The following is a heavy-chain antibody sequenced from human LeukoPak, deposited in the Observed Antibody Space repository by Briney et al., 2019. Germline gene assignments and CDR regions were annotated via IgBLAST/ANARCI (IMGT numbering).Heavy chain of an antibody. J-gene: IGHJ4*02. D-gene: IGHD6-19*01. CDR1: GGSINSNSYY. V-gene: IGHV4-39*07. CDR3: ARDPNWYSSGWYYGY. Sequence: SETLSLTCTVSGGSINSNSYYWGWIRQPPGKGLEWLGSIYYSGTTYYNPSLKSRVTMSVDTSTNQFSLNLSSVTAADTAVYYCARDPNWYSSGWYYGYWGQGILVTVSS. CDR2: IYYSGTT.